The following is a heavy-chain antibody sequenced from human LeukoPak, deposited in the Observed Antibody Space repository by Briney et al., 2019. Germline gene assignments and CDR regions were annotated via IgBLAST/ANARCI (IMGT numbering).Heavy chain of an antibody. CDR3: ARWGYTNGWYYFEN. V-gene: IGHV3-7*01. CDR1: GFTFSSYA. CDR2: IKQDGSET. Sequence: PGGSLRLSCAASGFTFSSYAMSWVRKAPGKGLEWVANIKQDGSETYYVDSVKGRFTISRDNAKNSLYLQMNSLRAEDTAVYYCARWGYTNGWYYFENWGQGTLVTVSS. D-gene: IGHD6-19*01. J-gene: IGHJ4*02.